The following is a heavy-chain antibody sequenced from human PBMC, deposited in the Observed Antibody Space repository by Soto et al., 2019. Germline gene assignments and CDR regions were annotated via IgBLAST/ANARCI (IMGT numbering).Heavy chain of an antibody. Sequence: SETLSLTCTVSGGSISSGDYYWSWIRQPPGKGLEWIGYIYYSGSTYYNPSLKSRVTISVDTSKNQLSLKLSSVSAADTAVYYCARAVYSSGRYDYWGQGTLVTVSS. CDR3: ARAVYSSGRYDY. J-gene: IGHJ4*02. V-gene: IGHV4-30-4*01. D-gene: IGHD6-19*01. CDR1: GGSISSGDYY. CDR2: IYYSGST.